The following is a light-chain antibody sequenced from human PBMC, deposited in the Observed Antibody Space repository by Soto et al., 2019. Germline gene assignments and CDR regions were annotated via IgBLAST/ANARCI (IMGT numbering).Light chain of an antibody. CDR2: DAS. CDR1: QSVSRY. V-gene: IGKV3-15*01. CDR3: QQCSDWPLFT. Sequence: EIVMTQSPATLSLSPGETTTPSRRARQSVSRYLAWYQHRPGQAPRLLIYDASTRATGIPARFSGSGSGTEFTLTISGLQSEDFAVYSCQQCSDWPLFTFGQGTRLEIK. J-gene: IGKJ5*01.